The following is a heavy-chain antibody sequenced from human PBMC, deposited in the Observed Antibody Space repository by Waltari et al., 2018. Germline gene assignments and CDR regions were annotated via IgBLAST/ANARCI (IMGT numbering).Heavy chain of an antibody. D-gene: IGHD2-15*01. Sequence: QVQLQQWGAGLLKPSETLSLTCAVYGGSFRGSYWSWIRQPPGKGLEWIGEINHSGSTNYNPSLKSRVTISVDTSKNQFSLKLSSVTAADTAVYYCALRGGAFDIWGQGTMVTVSS. CDR3: ALRGGAFDI. CDR2: INHSGST. V-gene: IGHV4-34*01. CDR1: GGSFRGSY. J-gene: IGHJ3*02.